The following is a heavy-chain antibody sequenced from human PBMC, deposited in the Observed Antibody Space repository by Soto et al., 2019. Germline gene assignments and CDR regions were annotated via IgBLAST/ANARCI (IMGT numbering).Heavy chain of an antibody. D-gene: IGHD5-12*01. Sequence: QVQLVQSGSELKKPGASVKVSCKASGYTFTSYAMNWVRQAPGQGLEWMGWINTNTGNPTYAQGFTGRFVFSLDTSVSTEYLQICSLKAEDAAVYYCATLSGYDYYYYYGMDVWGQGTTVTVSS. CDR2: INTNTGNP. J-gene: IGHJ6*02. CDR3: ATLSGYDYYYYYGMDV. CDR1: GYTFTSYA. V-gene: IGHV7-4-1*01.